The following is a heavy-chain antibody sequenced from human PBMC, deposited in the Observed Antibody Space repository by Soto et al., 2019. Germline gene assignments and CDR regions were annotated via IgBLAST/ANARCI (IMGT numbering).Heavy chain of an antibody. CDR1: GFTFSNAW. CDR3: TTLLLYCSSTSCYEVSGVLRYFDWLPYAFDI. D-gene: IGHD2-2*01. CDR2: IKSKTDGGTT. V-gene: IGHV3-15*01. Sequence: KAGGSLRLSCAASGFTFSNAWMSWVRQAPGKGLEWVGRIKSKTDGGTTDYAAPVKGRFTISRDDSKNTLYLQMNSLKTEDTAVYYCTTLLLYCSSTSCYEVSGVLRYFDWLPYAFDIWGQGTMVTVSS. J-gene: IGHJ3*02.